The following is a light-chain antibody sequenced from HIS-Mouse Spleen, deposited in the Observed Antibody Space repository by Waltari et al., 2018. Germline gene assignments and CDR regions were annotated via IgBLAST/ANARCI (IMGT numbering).Light chain of an antibody. CDR3: CSYAGSSTWV. Sequence: QSALTQPASVSGFPGQSITISCPGTSSDVGGYHLSSWYQQHPGKAPKTMIYEGSKRPSGVYNRFSGSKSGNTASLTISGLQAEDEADYYCCSYAGSSTWVFGGGTKLTVL. CDR1: SSDVGGYHL. V-gene: IGLV2-23*01. CDR2: EGS. J-gene: IGLJ3*02.